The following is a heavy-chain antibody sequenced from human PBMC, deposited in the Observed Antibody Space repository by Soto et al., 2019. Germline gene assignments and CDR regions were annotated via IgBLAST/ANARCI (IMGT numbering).Heavy chain of an antibody. CDR2: IIPIFGTA. CDR1: GGTFSSYA. CDR3: AGPPELTRIYYYYGMDV. Sequence: QVQLVQSGAEVKKPGSSVKVSCKASGGTFSSYAISWVRQAPGQGLEWMGGIIPIFGTANYAQKFQGRVTITADESTSTADMELSSLRSEDTAVYYGAGPPELTRIYYYYGMDVWGQGTTVTVSS. V-gene: IGHV1-69*12. J-gene: IGHJ6*02. D-gene: IGHD1-7*01.